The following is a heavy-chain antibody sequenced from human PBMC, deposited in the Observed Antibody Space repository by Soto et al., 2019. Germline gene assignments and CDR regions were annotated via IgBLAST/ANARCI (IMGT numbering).Heavy chain of an antibody. Sequence: QVQLVQSGAEVKKPGASVKVSCKASGYTFTSYDINWVRQATGQGLEWMGWMNPNSGNTGYAQKLQGRVTMIRNTSISTAYMELSSLRSEDTAVYYCARGPFTYSSSATVSWFDPWGQGTLVTVSS. CDR1: GYTFTSYD. D-gene: IGHD6-6*01. J-gene: IGHJ5*02. V-gene: IGHV1-8*01. CDR2: MNPNSGNT. CDR3: ARGPFTYSSSATVSWFDP.